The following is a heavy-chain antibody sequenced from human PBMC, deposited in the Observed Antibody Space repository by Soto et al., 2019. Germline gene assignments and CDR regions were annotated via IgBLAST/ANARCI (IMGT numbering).Heavy chain of an antibody. Sequence: SETLSLTCTVSGGSISSGDYFWSWIRQSPGKGLEWIGYISSIGSTYYNPSLKSRVSVSRDTSKNQFSLKLSSVTTTDAAVYYCARGLVIRPYYYHGMDVWGQGTTVTVSS. CDR3: ARGLVIRPYYYHGMDV. CDR2: ISSIGST. J-gene: IGHJ6*02. V-gene: IGHV4-30-4*01. CDR1: GGSISSGDYF. D-gene: IGHD3-9*01.